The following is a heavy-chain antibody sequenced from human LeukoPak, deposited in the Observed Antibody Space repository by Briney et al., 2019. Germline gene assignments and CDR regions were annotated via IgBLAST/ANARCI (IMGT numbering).Heavy chain of an antibody. CDR1: GYTFTGYY. CDR2: INPNSGGT. Sequence: ASVKVSCKASGYTFTGYYMHWVRQAPGQGLEWMGWINPNSGGTNYAKKFQGRVTMTRDTSISTAYMELSRLRSDDTAVYYCARLYSSGWYVGRGYFDYWGQGTLVTVSS. J-gene: IGHJ4*02. CDR3: ARLYSSGWYVGRGYFDY. D-gene: IGHD6-19*01. V-gene: IGHV1-2*02.